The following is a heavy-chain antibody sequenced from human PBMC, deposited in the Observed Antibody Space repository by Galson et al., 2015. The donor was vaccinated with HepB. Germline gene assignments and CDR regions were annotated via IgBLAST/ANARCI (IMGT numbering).Heavy chain of an antibody. CDR3: ARSIYGFWSGRGQEGLFDV. Sequence: SETLSLTCTVSGGSISTYYWHWIRQPAGKGLEWIGRIFTIGTTNSNPSLKSRVTMSVDTSRNQFSLKLTSVTAADTAVYYCARSIYGFWSGRGQEGLFDVWGQGTKVTVSS. V-gene: IGHV4-4*07. CDR2: IFTIGTT. J-gene: IGHJ3*01. D-gene: IGHD3-3*01. CDR1: GGSISTYY.